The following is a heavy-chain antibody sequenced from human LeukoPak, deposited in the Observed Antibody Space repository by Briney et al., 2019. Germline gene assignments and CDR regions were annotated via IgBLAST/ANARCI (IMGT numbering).Heavy chain of an antibody. J-gene: IGHJ3*02. CDR2: IYTSGST. V-gene: IGHV4-4*07. CDR1: GGSISSYY. Sequence: SETLSLTCTVSGGSISSYYWSWIRQPAGKGLEWIGRIYTSGSTNYNPSLKSRVTMSVDTSKNQFSLKLSSVIAADTAVYYCASGDSSSSAFDIWGQGTMVTVSS. CDR3: ASGDSSSSAFDI. D-gene: IGHD6-13*01.